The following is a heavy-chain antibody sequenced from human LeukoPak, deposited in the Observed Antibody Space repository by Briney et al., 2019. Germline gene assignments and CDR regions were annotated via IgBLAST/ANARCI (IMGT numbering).Heavy chain of an antibody. V-gene: IGHV3-53*04. J-gene: IGHJ4*02. CDR1: GFTVSNNY. CDR3: AKAPGIDDSSPFDY. CDR2: IYSGGST. Sequence: GGSLRLSCAASGFTVSNNYMSWVRQAPGKGLEWVSVIYSGGSTYYADSVKGRFTISRHSSKNTLYLQMNSLRPEDTAVYYCAKAPGIDDSSPFDYWGQGTLVTVSS. D-gene: IGHD3-22*01.